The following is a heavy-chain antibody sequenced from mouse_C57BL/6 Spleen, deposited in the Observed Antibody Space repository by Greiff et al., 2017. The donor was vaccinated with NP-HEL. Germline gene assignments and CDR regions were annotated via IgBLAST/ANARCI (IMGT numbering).Heavy chain of an antibody. V-gene: IGHV1-42*01. CDR2: INPSTGGT. D-gene: IGHD1-1*01. CDR1: GYSFTGYY. Sequence: VQLQQSGPELVKPGASVKISCKASGYSFTGYYMNWVKQSPEKSLEWIGEINPSTGGTTYNQKFKAKATLTVDKSSSTAYMQLKSLTSEDSAVYYCAKSLYYGSSPAWFAYWGQGTLVTVSA. J-gene: IGHJ3*01. CDR3: AKSLYYGSSPAWFAY.